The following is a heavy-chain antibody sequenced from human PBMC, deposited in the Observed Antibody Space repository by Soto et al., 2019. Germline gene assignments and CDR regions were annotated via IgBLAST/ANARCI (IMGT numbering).Heavy chain of an antibody. V-gene: IGHV1-8*01. CDR3: ARVLLWFGEHHYYSYGMDV. J-gene: IGHJ6*02. CDR2: MNPNSGNT. CDR1: GYTFTSYD. Sequence: ASVKVSCKASGYTFTSYDINWVRQATGQGLEWMGWMNPNSGNTGYAQKFQGRITMTRNTSISTAYMELSSLRSEDTAVYYCARVLLWFGEHHYYSYGMDVWGQGTTVTVSS. D-gene: IGHD3-10*01.